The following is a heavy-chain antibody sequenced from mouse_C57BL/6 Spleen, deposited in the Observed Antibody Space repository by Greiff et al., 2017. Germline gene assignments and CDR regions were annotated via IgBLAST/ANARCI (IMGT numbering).Heavy chain of an antibody. CDR1: GYTFTSYG. J-gene: IGHJ4*01. D-gene: IGHD1-1*01. V-gene: IGHV1-81*01. CDR2: IYPRSGNT. CDR3: ARRYYGSSGAAMDY. Sequence: QVQLKESGAELARPGASVKLSCKASGYTFTSYGISWVKQRTGQGLEWIGEIYPRSGNTYYNEKFKGKATLTADKSSSTAYMELRSLTSEDSAVYFCARRYYGSSGAAMDYWGQGTSVTVSS.